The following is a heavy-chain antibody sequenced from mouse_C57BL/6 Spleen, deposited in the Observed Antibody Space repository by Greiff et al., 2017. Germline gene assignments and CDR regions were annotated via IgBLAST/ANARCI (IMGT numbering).Heavy chain of an antibody. CDR3: AREYYSNVYAMDD. Sequence: EVKVVESGGGLVKPGGSLKLSCAASGFTFSSYAMSWVRQTPEKRLEWVATISDGGSYIYYPDNVKGRFTISRDNAKNNLYLQMNHLKSEDTAMYYCAREYYSNVYAMDDWGQGTSVTVSS. J-gene: IGHJ4*01. D-gene: IGHD2-5*01. CDR1: GFTFSSYA. CDR2: ISDGGSYI. V-gene: IGHV5-4*01.